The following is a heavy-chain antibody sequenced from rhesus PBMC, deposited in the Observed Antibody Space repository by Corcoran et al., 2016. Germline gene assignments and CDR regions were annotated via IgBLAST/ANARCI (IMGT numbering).Heavy chain of an antibody. V-gene: IGHV4-93*02. CDR1: GASISGSTW. CDR2: FYGRGGNT. Sequence: QVQLQESGPAVGKPSETLSLTLSVSGASISGSTWWSWFRWSPGQRVAGIGGFYGRGGNTEYNTSLNSLVTISIDTSKTQFSLKLVSVTAADTAVYYCARRYCSRTYCTSGRFDVWGPGVLVTVSS. CDR3: ARRYCSRTYCTSGRFDV. J-gene: IGHJ5-1*01. D-gene: IGHD2-15*01.